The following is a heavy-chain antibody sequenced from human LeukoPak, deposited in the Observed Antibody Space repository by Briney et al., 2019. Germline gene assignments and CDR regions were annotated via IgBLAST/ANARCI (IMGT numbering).Heavy chain of an antibody. Sequence: IYCDDDKRYSPSLKSRLTITKDTSKNQVVLTMTNMDPVDTATYYCARHSSSWYGNFFDYWSQGTLVTVSS. D-gene: IGHD6-13*01. CDR2: IYCDDDK. J-gene: IGHJ4*02. CDR3: ARHSSSWYGNFFDY. V-gene: IGHV2-5*02.